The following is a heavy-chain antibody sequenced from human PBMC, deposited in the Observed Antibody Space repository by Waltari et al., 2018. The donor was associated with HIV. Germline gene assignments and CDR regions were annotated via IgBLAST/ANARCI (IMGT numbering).Heavy chain of an antibody. V-gene: IGHV3-7*01. CDR3: ARMGLMMYAIGAFDI. J-gene: IGHJ3*02. CDR1: GFTFSLYW. D-gene: IGHD2-8*01. Sequence: EVQLVESGGGLVQPGGSLRLSCAASGFTFSLYWMSWVRQAPGKGQEWVANKKQDGSEKRYVDSVKVRFTIARDNAKKSLDLQMNSLRAEDTAVYYCARMGLMMYAIGAFDIWGQGTMVTVSS. CDR2: KKQDGSEK.